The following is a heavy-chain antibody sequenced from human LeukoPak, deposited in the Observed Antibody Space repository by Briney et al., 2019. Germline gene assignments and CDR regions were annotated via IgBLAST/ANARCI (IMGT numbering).Heavy chain of an antibody. Sequence: GGSLRLSCAASGFTFSSYAMSWVRQAPGKGLEWVSAISGSGGSTYYADSAKGRFTISRDNSKNTLYLQMNSLRAEDTAVYYCAKGMRSGGATPSDFWGQGTLVTVSS. J-gene: IGHJ4*02. D-gene: IGHD1-26*01. CDR3: AKGMRSGGATPSDF. CDR1: GFTFSSYA. V-gene: IGHV3-23*01. CDR2: ISGSGGST.